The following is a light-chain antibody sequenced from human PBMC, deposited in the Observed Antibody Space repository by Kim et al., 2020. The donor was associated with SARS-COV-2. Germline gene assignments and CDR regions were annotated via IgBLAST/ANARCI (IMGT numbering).Light chain of an antibody. CDR2: QDS. J-gene: IGLJ3*02. Sequence: SYELTQPPSVSVSPGQTASITCSGDKLGDKYACWYQQKPGQSPVLVIYQDSKRPSGIPERFSGSNSGNTATLTISGTKAMDEADYYCQAWDSSTFYVFGGGTKLTVL. CDR1: KLGDKY. V-gene: IGLV3-1*01. CDR3: QAWDSSTFYV.